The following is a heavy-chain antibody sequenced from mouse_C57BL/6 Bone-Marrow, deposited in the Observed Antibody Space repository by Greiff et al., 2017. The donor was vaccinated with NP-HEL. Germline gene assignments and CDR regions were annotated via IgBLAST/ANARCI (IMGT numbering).Heavy chain of an antibody. Sequence: EVQGVESGGDLVKPGGSLKLSCAASGFTFSSYGMSWVRQTPDKRLEWVATISSGGSYTYYPASVKGRFTTSRDNAKNTLYLQMSSLKSEDTAMYYCARQERPFAYWGQGTLVTVSA. V-gene: IGHV5-6*01. CDR1: GFTFSSYG. CDR2: ISSGGSYT. J-gene: IGHJ3*01. D-gene: IGHD1-2*01. CDR3: ARQERPFAY.